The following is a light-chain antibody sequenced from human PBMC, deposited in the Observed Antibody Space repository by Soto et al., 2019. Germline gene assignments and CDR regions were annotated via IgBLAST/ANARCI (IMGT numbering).Light chain of an antibody. CDR3: QQCCSSPRT. V-gene: IGKV4-1*01. Sequence: VMMKYSAAPLSFLPEKSTTLSSSARPSLYSSNDKDHLAWYQQRPGQPPTLLISWASNRASGVPDRFSGSGSGTDFTLTISSLQAEDVAVYYCQQCCSSPRTFGQGTKVDIK. CDR2: WAS. CDR1: RPSLYSSNDKDH. J-gene: IGKJ1*01.